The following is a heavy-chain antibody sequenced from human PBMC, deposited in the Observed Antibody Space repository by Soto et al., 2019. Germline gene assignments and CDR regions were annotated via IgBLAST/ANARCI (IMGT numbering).Heavy chain of an antibody. CDR1: GFIFSDYY. Sequence: GGSLRLSCAASGFIFSDYYMSWIRQAPGKGLEWLAYISRDGNAIFYADSVIGRFTVSRDNAKNSLFLQMDDLRAEDTAMFFCARGAEMSSLTKWFDPWGQGTLVTVSS. CDR2: ISRDGNAI. D-gene: IGHD1-1*01. CDR3: ARGAEMSSLTKWFDP. V-gene: IGHV3-11*01. J-gene: IGHJ5*02.